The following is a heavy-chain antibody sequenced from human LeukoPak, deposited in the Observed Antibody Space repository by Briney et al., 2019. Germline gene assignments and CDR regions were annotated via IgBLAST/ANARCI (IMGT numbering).Heavy chain of an antibody. D-gene: IGHD3-10*01. CDR1: GFTFSGYW. Sequence: GGSLTLSCAASGFTFSGYWMSWLRQAPGKGLEWVDNIKQDGGEKYYVDSVKGRFTISRDNAKNSLYLQMNSLRAEDTAVYYCARDRGFGQADVWGKGTTVTVSS. CDR3: ARDRGFGQADV. V-gene: IGHV3-7*01. CDR2: IKQDGGEK. J-gene: IGHJ6*04.